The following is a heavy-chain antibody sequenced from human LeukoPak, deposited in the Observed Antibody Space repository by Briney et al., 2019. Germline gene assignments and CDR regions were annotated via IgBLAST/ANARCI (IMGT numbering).Heavy chain of an antibody. CDR2: IYYSGST. J-gene: IGHJ2*01. CDR1: GGSIRNYY. Sequence: SETLSLTCTVSGGSIRNYYWSWSRQPPGKGLEWIGYIYYSGSTNYNPSLKSRVTISVDTSKNQFSLKLSSVTAADTAVYYCARVYYSSSYDYWYFDLWGRSTLVTVYS. CDR3: ARVYYSSSYDYWYFDL. D-gene: IGHD6-13*01. V-gene: IGHV4-59*01.